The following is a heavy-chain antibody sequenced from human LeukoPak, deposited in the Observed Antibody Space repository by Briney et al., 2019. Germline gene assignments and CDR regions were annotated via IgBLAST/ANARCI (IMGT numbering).Heavy chain of an antibody. J-gene: IGHJ3*02. CDR2: FSNTGTNI. Sequence: GGSLRLSCAASGFIFSDYYMSWIRQAPGQGLEWVSYFSNTGTNIYYADSVKGRFTISRDNAKNSLYLQMDSLRAEDTAVYYCARVYRGLSSVDAFDIWGQGTMVTVSS. CDR1: GFIFSDYY. CDR3: ARVYRGLSSVDAFDI. V-gene: IGHV3-11*01. D-gene: IGHD1-26*01.